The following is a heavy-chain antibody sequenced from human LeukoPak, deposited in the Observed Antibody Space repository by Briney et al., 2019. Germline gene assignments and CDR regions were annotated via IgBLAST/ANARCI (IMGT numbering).Heavy chain of an antibody. CDR2: ISGSGGST. V-gene: IGHV3-23*01. D-gene: IGHD3-10*01. CDR1: GFTFSAYA. CDR3: AKDRARLLWFGEFLY. J-gene: IGHJ4*02. Sequence: GGSLRLSCAASGFTFSAYAMSWVRQAPGKGLEWVSAISGSGGSTYYADSVKGRFTISRDNSKNTLYLQMNSLRAEDTAVYYCAKDRARLLWFGEFLYWGQGTLVTVSS.